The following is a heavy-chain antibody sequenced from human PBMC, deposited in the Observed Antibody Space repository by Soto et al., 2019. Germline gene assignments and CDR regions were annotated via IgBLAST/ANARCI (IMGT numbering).Heavy chain of an antibody. Sequence: EVQLVESGGDLVQPGGSLRLYCAASGLSLSDVFIYWVRQPPGNGLEWVGRTKDKAYSYTTEYSVSVKVRFTISRDDSRNSVVLQISSLKTEVTDVYYCASIRGVFGYWGQGTLVTISS. J-gene: IGHJ4*02. V-gene: IGHV3-72*01. CDR3: ASIRGVFGY. CDR1: GLSLSDVF. D-gene: IGHD3-10*01. CDR2: TKDKAYSYTT.